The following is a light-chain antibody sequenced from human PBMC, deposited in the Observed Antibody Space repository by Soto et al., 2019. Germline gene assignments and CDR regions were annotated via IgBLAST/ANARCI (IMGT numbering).Light chain of an antibody. CDR1: SRDVGGYNY. V-gene: IGLV2-14*01. Sequence: QSALTQAASVSGSPGQSITISCTGTSRDVGGYNYVSWYQQHPGKAPKLMIYEVSNRPSGVSNRFSGSKSGNTASLTISWLQAEDEADYYCSSYTSSSTQVFGTGTKVTVL. CDR3: SSYTSSSTQV. CDR2: EVS. J-gene: IGLJ1*01.